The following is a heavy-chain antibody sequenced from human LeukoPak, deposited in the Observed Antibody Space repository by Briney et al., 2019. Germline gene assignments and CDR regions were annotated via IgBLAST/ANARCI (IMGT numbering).Heavy chain of an antibody. CDR1: GYSFNGYY. CDR2: INSNSGGT. CDR3: ATATLVGATSSP. Sequence: ASVKVSCKASGYSFNGYYIHWVRQAPGQGLEWMGWINSNSGGTNYAQKFQGRVTMTRDTSISTAYMELSRLRSDDTAVYYCATATLVGATSSPWGQGTLVTVSS. J-gene: IGHJ5*02. V-gene: IGHV1-2*02. D-gene: IGHD1-26*01.